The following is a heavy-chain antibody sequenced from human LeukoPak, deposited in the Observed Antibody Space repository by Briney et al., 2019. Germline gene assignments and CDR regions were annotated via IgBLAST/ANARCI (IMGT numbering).Heavy chain of an antibody. D-gene: IGHD4-17*01. CDR2: INPSGGST. J-gene: IGHJ4*02. CDR3: ARGNPTNYGAYLYYFDY. V-gene: IGHV1-46*01. CDR1: GYTFTSYY. Sequence: ASVKVSCKASGYTFTSYYIHWVRQAPGQGLEWMGIINPSGGSTSYAQKFQGRFTMTRDTSTSTVYMELSSLRSEDTAVYYCARGNPTNYGAYLYYFDYWGQGTLVTVSS.